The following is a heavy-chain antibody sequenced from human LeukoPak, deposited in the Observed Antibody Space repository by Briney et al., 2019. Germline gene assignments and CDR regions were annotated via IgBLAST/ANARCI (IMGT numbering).Heavy chain of an antibody. D-gene: IGHD4-11*01. J-gene: IGHJ6*03. CDR1: GGSLSGYY. CDR2: INHSGST. Sequence: SETLSLTCAVYGGSLSGYYWSWIRQPPGKGLEWIGEINHSGSTNYNPSLKSRVTISVDTSKNQFSLKLSSVTAADTAVYYCARGPRVVTTWSYYYYYMDVWGKGTTVTVSS. CDR3: ARGPRVVTTWSYYYYYMDV. V-gene: IGHV4-34*01.